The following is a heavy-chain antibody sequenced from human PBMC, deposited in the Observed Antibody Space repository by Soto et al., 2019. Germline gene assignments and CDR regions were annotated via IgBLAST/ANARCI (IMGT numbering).Heavy chain of an antibody. CDR1: VDSLTNYY. J-gene: IGHJ5*02. CDR2: IYYIGST. V-gene: IGHV4-59*08. D-gene: IGHD1-1*01. CDR3: ARFGRYFDP. Sequence: XXTLSLPFTVSVDSLTNYYWGWIRQPPGKGLEWIGSIYYIGSTNYNPSLKSRVTISVDTSENQFSLKMTSVTAADTAIYYCARFGRYFDPWGQGTLVTVSS.